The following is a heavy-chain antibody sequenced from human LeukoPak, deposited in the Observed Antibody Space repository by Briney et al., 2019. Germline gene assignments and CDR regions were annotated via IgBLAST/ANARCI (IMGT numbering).Heavy chain of an antibody. D-gene: IGHD3-22*01. CDR2: IYYSGST. V-gene: IGHV4-61*01. J-gene: IGHJ4*02. CDR1: GGSVSSGSYY. CDR3: ARGIDTAMVPWEKDYYDSSGYHYFDY. Sequence: SETLSITCTVSGGSVSSGSYYWSCIRQPPGKGLEWIGYIYYSGSTNYNPSLKSRVTISIDTSKNQFSLKLSSVTAADTAVYYCARGIDTAMVPWEKDYYDSSGYHYFDYWGQGTLVTVSS.